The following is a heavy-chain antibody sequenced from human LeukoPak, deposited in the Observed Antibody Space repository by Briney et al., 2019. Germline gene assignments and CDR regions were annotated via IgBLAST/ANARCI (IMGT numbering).Heavy chain of an antibody. D-gene: IGHD7-27*01. J-gene: IGHJ4*02. Sequence: SETLSLTCTVSGGSVSNYYWSWIRQSPGKGLEWIGYIYYTETSYNPSLKSRVTISADTSKNQFSLKLYSVTATDTAVYYCATRKLGNDYWGQGTLVTVSS. CDR1: GGSVSNYY. CDR3: ATRKLGNDY. CDR2: IYYTET. V-gene: IGHV4-59*02.